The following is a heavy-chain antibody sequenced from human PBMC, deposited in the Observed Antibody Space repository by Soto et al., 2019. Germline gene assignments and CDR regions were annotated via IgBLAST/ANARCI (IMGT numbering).Heavy chain of an antibody. Sequence: SETLSLTCTVSGGSISSGDYYWSWIRQPPGKGLEWIGYIYYSGSTYYNPSLKSRVTISVDTSKNQFSLKLSSVTAADTAVYYCARVDAKGYCSSTSCYRFDYWGQGTLVTVSS. CDR3: ARVDAKGYCSSTSCYRFDY. D-gene: IGHD2-2*02. CDR2: IYYSGST. J-gene: IGHJ4*02. V-gene: IGHV4-30-4*01. CDR1: GGSISSGDYY.